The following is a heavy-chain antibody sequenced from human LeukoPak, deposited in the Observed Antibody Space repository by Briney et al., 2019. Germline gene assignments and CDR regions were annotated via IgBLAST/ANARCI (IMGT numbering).Heavy chain of an antibody. V-gene: IGHV1-3*01. Sequence: ASVKVSCKASGYTFTSYAMHWVRQAPGQRLEWMGWINAGNGYTKYSQKFQGRVTITRDTSASTAYMELSSLRSEDTAVYYCARELTMVRGVIFVPPDAFDIWGQGTMVTVSS. CDR1: GYTFTSYA. CDR3: ARELTMVRGVIFVPPDAFDI. J-gene: IGHJ3*02. D-gene: IGHD3-10*01. CDR2: INAGNGYT.